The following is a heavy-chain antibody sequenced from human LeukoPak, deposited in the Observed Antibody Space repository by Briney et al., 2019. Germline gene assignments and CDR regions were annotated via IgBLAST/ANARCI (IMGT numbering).Heavy chain of an antibody. D-gene: IGHD2-15*01. Sequence: GGSPRLSCAASGFTFSDYYMSWIRQAPGKGLEWVAYISSSGSTIYYADSVKGRFTISRDNAKNSLYLQMNSLRAEDTAVYYCAREEKRIDANWFDPWGQGTLVTVSS. CDR3: AREEKRIDANWFDP. CDR1: GFTFSDYY. CDR2: ISSSGSTI. J-gene: IGHJ5*02. V-gene: IGHV3-11*04.